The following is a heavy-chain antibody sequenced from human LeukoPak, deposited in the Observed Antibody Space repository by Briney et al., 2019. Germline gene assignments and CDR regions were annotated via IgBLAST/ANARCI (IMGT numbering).Heavy chain of an antibody. D-gene: IGHD2/OR15-2a*01. V-gene: IGHV3-53*01. J-gene: IGHJ3*02. CDR3: AKGPKNRAFDI. CDR1: GFTVSNSY. Sequence: PGGSLRLSCAASGFTVSNSYMTWVRQAPGKGLEWVSVIYIGGVTDYADSVQGRFTISRDNSKSTLCLQMNSLRAEDTAVYYCAKGPKNRAFDIWGQGTMVTVSS. CDR2: IYIGGVT.